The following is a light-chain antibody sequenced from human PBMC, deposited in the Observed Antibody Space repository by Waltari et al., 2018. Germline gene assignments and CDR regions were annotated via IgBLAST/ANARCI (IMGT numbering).Light chain of an antibody. CDR1: QTISRY. Sequence: DIQMTQSPSSLSASVGDRVTITCRASQTISRYLNWYQQKPGKAPNLLISAASSLQSAVPSRFSGSGSGRDFTLIITSLQPEDFATYYCQESYSFTRTFGQGTKVEIK. CDR2: AAS. J-gene: IGKJ1*01. V-gene: IGKV1-39*01. CDR3: QESYSFTRT.